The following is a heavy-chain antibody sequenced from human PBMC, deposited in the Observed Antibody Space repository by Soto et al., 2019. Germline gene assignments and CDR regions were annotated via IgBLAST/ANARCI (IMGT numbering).Heavy chain of an antibody. CDR3: AKDLGPLSLLNYYFYGLDV. CDR2: IESGGST. V-gene: IGHV3-53*01. D-gene: IGHD3-16*01. CDR1: GGTVSSTY. Sequence: PGGSLRLSWNAAGGTVSSTYMSWVRQAPGMGLEWVAVIESGGSTHYADSVKGRFTISRDIPKNMIYLQLHTLRAEDTAVYYCAKDLGPLSLLNYYFYGLDVWGQGTTVPSP. J-gene: IGHJ6*02.